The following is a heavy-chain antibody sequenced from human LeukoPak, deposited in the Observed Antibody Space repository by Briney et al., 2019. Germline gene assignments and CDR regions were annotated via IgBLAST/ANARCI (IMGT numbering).Heavy chain of an antibody. CDR1: GFTFSSYT. Sequence: HPGGSLRLSCAASGFTFSSYTMSWVRQAPGKGLGWVSAISGSGDSTYYADSVKGRFTISRDNSKNTLFLQMNSLRAEDTAVYYCARGVIAAAGFFDFWGQGALVTVSS. D-gene: IGHD6-13*01. CDR2: ISGSGDST. J-gene: IGHJ4*02. CDR3: ARGVIAAAGFFDF. V-gene: IGHV3-23*01.